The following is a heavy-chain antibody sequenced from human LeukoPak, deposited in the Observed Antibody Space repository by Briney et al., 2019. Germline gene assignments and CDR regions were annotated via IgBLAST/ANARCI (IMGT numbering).Heavy chain of an antibody. D-gene: IGHD3-16*01. CDR1: GFTFDDFA. CDR3: TKGTLVGDYFDY. CDR2: ISWDSGSI. Sequence: GRSLRLSCAASGFTFDDFAMHWVRQSPGKGLEWVSGISWDSGSIGYASSVKGRFTISRDNAKNSLYLQMSSLRAEDTALYYCTKGTLVGDYFDYWGQGTVVTVSS. V-gene: IGHV3-9*01. J-gene: IGHJ4*02.